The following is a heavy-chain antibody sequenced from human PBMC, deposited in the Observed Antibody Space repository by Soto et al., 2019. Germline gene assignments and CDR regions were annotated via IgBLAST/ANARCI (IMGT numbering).Heavy chain of an antibody. Sequence: QVQLVESGGGVVQPGRSLRLSCAASGFTFSSYGMHWVRQAPGKGLEWVAVISYDGSNKYYADSVKGRFTISRDNSKNTLYLQMNSLRAEDTAVYYCAKDPRDSGDGGMDYWGQGTLDTVSS. J-gene: IGHJ4*02. V-gene: IGHV3-30*18. CDR3: AKDPRDSGDGGMDY. D-gene: IGHD4-17*01. CDR1: GFTFSSYG. CDR2: ISYDGSNK.